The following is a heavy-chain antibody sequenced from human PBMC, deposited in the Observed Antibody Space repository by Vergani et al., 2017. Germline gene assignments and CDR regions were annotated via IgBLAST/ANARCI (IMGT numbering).Heavy chain of an antibody. CDR1: GGSFSGYY. CDR2: INHRGST. CDR3: ARAKRLHGTFDY. J-gene: IGHJ4*02. D-gene: IGHD3-16*01. Sequence: QVQLQQWGAGLLKPSETLSLTCAVYGGSFSGYYWSWIRQPPGKGLEWIGEINHRGSTNYNPSLKSRVTISVDTSKNQFSLKLSSVTAADTAVYYCARAKRLHGTFDYWGQGTLVTVSS. V-gene: IGHV4-34*01.